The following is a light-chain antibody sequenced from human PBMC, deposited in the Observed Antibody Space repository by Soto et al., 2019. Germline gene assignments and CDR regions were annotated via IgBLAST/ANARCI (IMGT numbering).Light chain of an antibody. CDR3: KSYAGSNTYV. CDR1: KSDIGVYDF. J-gene: IGLJ1*01. CDR2: GVV. V-gene: IGLV2-8*01. Sequence: QSVLTQPPSASGSPGQSVTISCTGTKSDIGVYDFVSWYQHHPGKAPRLIIYGVVQRPSGVPDRFSGSKSGNTASLTVSGLQAADEADYFCKSYAGSNTYVFGSGTQLTVL.